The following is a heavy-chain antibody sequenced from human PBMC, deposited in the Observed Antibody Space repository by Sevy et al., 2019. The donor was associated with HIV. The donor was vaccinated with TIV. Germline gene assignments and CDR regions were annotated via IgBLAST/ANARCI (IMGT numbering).Heavy chain of an antibody. D-gene: IGHD3-10*01. J-gene: IGHJ4*02. V-gene: IGHV3-23*01. CDR2: ISDSGDTT. CDR1: GFRFNSYD. CDR3: AKLPSTVMFREKGY. Sequence: GGSLRLSCAASGFRFNSYDMNWVRQAPGKGLEWVSGISDSGDTTHYAESVKGRFTISRDNSKNTVSLQMSSLRAEDTAIYYCAKLPSTVMFREKGYWGQGTRVTVSS.